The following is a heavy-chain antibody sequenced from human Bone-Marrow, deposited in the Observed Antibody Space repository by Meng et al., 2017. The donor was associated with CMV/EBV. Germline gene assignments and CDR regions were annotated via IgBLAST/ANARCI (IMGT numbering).Heavy chain of an antibody. D-gene: IGHD5-24*01. J-gene: IGHJ4*02. CDR2: IIPILGIT. Sequence: SVKVSCKASGGTFNSYAISWVRQAPGQGLEWLGGIIPILGITTYAQNFQGRVTITADRSTSTAYLELTGLRSEDTAVYYCARDGIDGYNPDRLFYFDAWGQGQLVHVYS. V-gene: IGHV1-69*10. CDR3: ARDGIDGYNPDRLFYFDA. CDR1: GGTFNSYA.